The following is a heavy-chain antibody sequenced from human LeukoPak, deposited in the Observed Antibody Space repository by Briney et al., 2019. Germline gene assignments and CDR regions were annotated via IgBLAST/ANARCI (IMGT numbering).Heavy chain of an antibody. D-gene: IGHD4-23*01. J-gene: IGHJ3*02. CDR3: ARTTVAPGSYDAFDI. V-gene: IGHV3-53*01. CDR1: GFTVSSNY. Sequence: GGSLRLSCAASGFTVSSNYMSWVRQAPGKGLEWVSIIYKDGSTYYADSVKGHFIISRDNSKNTLYLQINSLTVEDTAVYYCARTTVAPGSYDAFDIWGQGTMVTVSS. CDR2: IYKDGST.